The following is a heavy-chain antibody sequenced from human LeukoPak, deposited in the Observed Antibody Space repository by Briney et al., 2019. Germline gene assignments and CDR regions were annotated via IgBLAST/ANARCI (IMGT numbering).Heavy chain of an antibody. V-gene: IGHV1-2*02. CDR2: INTNSGGT. CDR1: GYTFTGYY. J-gene: IGHJ6*03. CDR3: ARDGGYCSGGSCYIYYMDV. Sequence: ASVKVSCKASGYTFTGYYMHWVRQAPGQGLEWMGWINTNSGGTNYAQKFQGRVTMTRDTSISTAYMELSRLRSDDTAVYYCARDGGYCSGGSCYIYYMDVWGKGTTVTVSS. D-gene: IGHD2-15*01.